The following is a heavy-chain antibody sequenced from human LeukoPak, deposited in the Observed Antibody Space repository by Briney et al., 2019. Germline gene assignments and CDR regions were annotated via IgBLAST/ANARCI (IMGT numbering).Heavy chain of an antibody. CDR1: GFTVSSNY. CDR3: AKDRSGLSMVRGVVDYYGMDV. Sequence: GGSLRLSCAASGFTVSSNYMSWVRQAPGKGLEWVSVIYSGGSTFYADSVKGRFSISRDNSKNTLYLQMNSLRAEDTAVYFCAKDRSGLSMVRGVVDYYGMDVWGQGTTVTVSS. J-gene: IGHJ6*02. V-gene: IGHV3-53*05. CDR2: IYSGGST. D-gene: IGHD3-10*01.